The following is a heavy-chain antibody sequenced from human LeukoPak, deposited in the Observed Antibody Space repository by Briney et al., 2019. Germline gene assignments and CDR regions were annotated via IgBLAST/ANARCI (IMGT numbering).Heavy chain of an antibody. CDR2: INPNSGGT. Sequence: GASVTVSCKASGYTFTGYYMHWVRQAPGQGLEWMGWINPNSGGTNYAQKFQCRVTMTRDTSISTAYMELSRLRSDDTAVYYCARDPSQSYYTDVWGKGTTVIVSS. CDR3: ARDPSQSYYTDV. J-gene: IGHJ6*03. CDR1: GYTFTGYY. V-gene: IGHV1-2*02. D-gene: IGHD6-6*01.